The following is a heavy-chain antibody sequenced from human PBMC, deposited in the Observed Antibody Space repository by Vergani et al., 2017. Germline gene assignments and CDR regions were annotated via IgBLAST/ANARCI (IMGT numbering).Heavy chain of an antibody. CDR3: SKASTAMVRG. V-gene: IGHV3-23*01. J-gene: IGHJ4*02. D-gene: IGHD5-18*01. CDR1: GFTFSSYA. CDR2: ISGSGGST. Sequence: EVQLLESGGGLVQPGGSLRLSCAASGFTFSSYAMSWVRQAPGKGLEWVSAISGSGGSTYYADTVKGRFTISRDNSKNTLYLQINSLRAEDTAVYYCSKASTAMVRGWSRGTLVTVSS.